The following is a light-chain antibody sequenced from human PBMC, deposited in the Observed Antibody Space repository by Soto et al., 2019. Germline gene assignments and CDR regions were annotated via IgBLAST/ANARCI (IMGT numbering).Light chain of an antibody. J-gene: IGKJ4*01. CDR2: GAS. CDR3: QQFGRSPLT. Sequence: ETVLTQSPGTLSLSPGERATLSCRASQSVTNTYLAWYQQKPGQAPRLLIYGASSRATGIPDRFSGSGSGTAFTLTISRLEPEDCAVYYCQQFGRSPLTFGGGTKVEIK. V-gene: IGKV3-20*01. CDR1: QSVTNTY.